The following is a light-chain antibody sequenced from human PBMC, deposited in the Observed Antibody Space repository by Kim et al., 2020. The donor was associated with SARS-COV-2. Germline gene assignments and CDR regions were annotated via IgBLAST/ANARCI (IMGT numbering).Light chain of an antibody. J-gene: IGKJ2*01. V-gene: IGKV3-15*01. CDR3: QQYNNWPPYT. Sequence: EIVMTQSPATLSVSPGERATLSCRASQSVSSNLAWYQQKPGQAPRLLIYGASSRATTIPPRFSASGSGTEFTLTISSLQSEDFAVYYCQQYNNWPPYTFGQGTKLEIK. CDR2: GAS. CDR1: QSVSSN.